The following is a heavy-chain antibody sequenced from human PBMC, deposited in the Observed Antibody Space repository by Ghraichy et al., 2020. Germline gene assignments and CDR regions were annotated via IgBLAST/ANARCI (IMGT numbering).Heavy chain of an antibody. J-gene: IGHJ5*02. CDR3: ARAGLRFLEWLS. CDR2: ISSSSSYI. Sequence: GGSLRLSCAASGFTFSSYSMNWVRQAPGKGLEWVSSISSSSSYIYYADSVKGRFTISRDNAKNSLYLQMNSLRAEDTAVYYCARAGLRFLEWLSWGQGTLVTVSS. V-gene: IGHV3-21*01. CDR1: GFTFSSYS. D-gene: IGHD3-3*01.